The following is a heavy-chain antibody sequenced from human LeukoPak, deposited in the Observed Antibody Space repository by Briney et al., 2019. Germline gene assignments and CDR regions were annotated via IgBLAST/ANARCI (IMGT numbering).Heavy chain of an antibody. CDR2: INHSGST. CDR1: GGSISSSSYY. V-gene: IGHV4-39*01. D-gene: IGHD6-13*01. Sequence: PSETLSLTCTVSGGSISSSSYYWGWIRQPPGKGLEWIGEINHSGSTNYNPSLKSRVTISVDTSKNQFSLKLSSVTAADTAVYYCARQGVSSSWYNWFDPWGQGTLVTVSS. CDR3: ARQGVSSSWYNWFDP. J-gene: IGHJ5*02.